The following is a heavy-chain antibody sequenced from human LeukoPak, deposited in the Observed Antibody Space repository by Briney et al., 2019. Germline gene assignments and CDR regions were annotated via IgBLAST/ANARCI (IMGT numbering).Heavy chain of an antibody. V-gene: IGHV1-8*03. Sequence: GASVKVSCKASGYTFTSYGISWVRQAPGQGLEWMGWMNPNSGNTGYAQKFQGRVTITRNTSISTAYMELSSLTSEDTAFYYCARRSGQDLAAFDIWGQGTLVTVSS. D-gene: IGHD2-15*01. CDR1: GYTFTSYG. CDR2: MNPNSGNT. J-gene: IGHJ3*02. CDR3: ARRSGQDLAAFDI.